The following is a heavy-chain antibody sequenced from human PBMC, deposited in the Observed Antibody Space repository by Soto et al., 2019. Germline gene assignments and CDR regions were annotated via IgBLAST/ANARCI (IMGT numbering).Heavy chain of an antibody. CDR3: AKVKTWTYLDY. CDR1: GFTFSSYA. CDR2: ISGSGDST. J-gene: IGHJ4*02. Sequence: VGSLRLSCAASGFTFSSYAMSWVRQAPGKGLEWVSAISGSGDSTYYADSVKGRFTISRDNSKNTLYLQMNSLRAEDTAVYYCAKVKTWTYLDYWGQGTLVTVSS. D-gene: IGHD5-12*01. V-gene: IGHV3-23*01.